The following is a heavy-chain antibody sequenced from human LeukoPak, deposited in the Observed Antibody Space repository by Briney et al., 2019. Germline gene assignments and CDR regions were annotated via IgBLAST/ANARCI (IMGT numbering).Heavy chain of an antibody. Sequence: PGGSLRLSCAASGFTFSAYYMSWIRQAPGKGLEWISYITSSSSTNYADSVKGRFTISRDNGKKSLYLRMNSLRAEDTAIYYCARGVPGDYWGQGTLVTVSS. CDR3: ARGVPGDY. CDR2: ITSSSST. D-gene: IGHD1-1*01. J-gene: IGHJ4*02. V-gene: IGHV3-11*06. CDR1: GFTFSAYY.